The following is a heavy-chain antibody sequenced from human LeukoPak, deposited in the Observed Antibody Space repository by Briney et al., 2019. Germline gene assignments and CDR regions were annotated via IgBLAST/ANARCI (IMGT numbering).Heavy chain of an antibody. CDR3: AKDPSWSGYFDY. V-gene: IGHV3-11*01. Sequence: GGSLRLSCAASGFTFSDYYMSWIRQAPGKGLVWVSRINDDGSTTSYADSVKGRFTISRDNAKNSLYLQMNSLRAEDTAVYYCAKDPSWSGYFDYWGQGTLVTVSS. CDR2: INDDGSTT. J-gene: IGHJ4*02. CDR1: GFTFSDYY. D-gene: IGHD6-13*01.